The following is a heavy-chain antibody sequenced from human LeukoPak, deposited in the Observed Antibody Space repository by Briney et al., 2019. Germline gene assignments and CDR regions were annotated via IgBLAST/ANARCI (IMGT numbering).Heavy chain of an antibody. CDR3: AKRGVVIRVILVGFHKEAYYFDS. CDR2: ISGSGGST. J-gene: IGHJ4*02. Sequence: GGSLRLSRAVSGITLSNYGMNWVRQAPGKGLEWVAGISGSGGSTNYADSVKGRFTISRDNSKNTLYLQMNSLRAEDTAVYFCAKRGVVIRVILVGFHKEAYYFDSWGQGALVTVSS. V-gene: IGHV3-23*01. CDR1: GITLSNYG. D-gene: IGHD3-22*01.